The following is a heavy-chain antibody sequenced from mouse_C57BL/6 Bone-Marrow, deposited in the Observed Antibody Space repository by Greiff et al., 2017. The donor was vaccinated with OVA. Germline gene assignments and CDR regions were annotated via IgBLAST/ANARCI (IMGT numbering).Heavy chain of an antibody. Sequence: EVQLQQSGPGLVKPSQSLSLTCSVTGYSITSGYYWNWIRQFPGNKLEWMGYISYDGSNNYNPSLKNRISITRDTSKNQFFLKLNSVTTEDTATYYCARDLGLRRGFAYWGQGTLVTVSA. J-gene: IGHJ3*01. D-gene: IGHD2-4*01. CDR3: ARDLGLRRGFAY. CDR1: GYSITSGYY. CDR2: ISYDGSN. V-gene: IGHV3-6*01.